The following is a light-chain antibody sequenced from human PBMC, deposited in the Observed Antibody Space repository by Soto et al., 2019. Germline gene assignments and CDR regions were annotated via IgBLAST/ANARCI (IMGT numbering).Light chain of an antibody. CDR2: DTS. CDR1: QSVSSSY. V-gene: IGKV3D-20*01. Sequence: EILMTQAPATLSLSPGERATLSCGASQSVSSSYLACYQQQPGQAPGLLIYDTSTRASGVPDRFSGSGSGTEFTLTISRLEPEDFAVYYCQQYGTSPQTFGQGTKVDIK. J-gene: IGKJ1*01. CDR3: QQYGTSPQT.